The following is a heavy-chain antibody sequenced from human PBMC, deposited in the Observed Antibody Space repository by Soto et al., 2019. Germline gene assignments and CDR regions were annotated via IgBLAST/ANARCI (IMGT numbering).Heavy chain of an antibody. CDR1: GFTFSRYG. J-gene: IGHJ4*02. V-gene: IGHV3-33*01. CDR2: IWYDGSNI. D-gene: IGHD6-19*01. CDR3: ARDREQWLVGYYFDY. Sequence: VGSLRLSCAASGFTFSRYGMHWVRQAPGRGLEWVAVIWYDGSNIYYADSVKGRFTISRDNSKDTLDLQMNSLRAEDTAVYYCARDREQWLVGYYFDYWGQGTLVTVSS.